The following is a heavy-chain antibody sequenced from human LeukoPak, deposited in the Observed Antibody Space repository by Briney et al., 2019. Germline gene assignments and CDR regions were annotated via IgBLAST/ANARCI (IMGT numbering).Heavy chain of an antibody. CDR3: AREVGGSAFDI. D-gene: IGHD3-16*01. J-gene: IGHJ3*02. CDR2: ISGSSGHT. Sequence: TGGSLRLSCAASGLTFSSYAMSWVRQAPGKGLEWVSAISGSSGHTYYADSVKGRFTISRDNSKNTLYLQMNSLRAEDTAVYYCAREVGGSAFDIWGQGTMVTVSS. V-gene: IGHV3-23*01. CDR1: GLTFSSYA.